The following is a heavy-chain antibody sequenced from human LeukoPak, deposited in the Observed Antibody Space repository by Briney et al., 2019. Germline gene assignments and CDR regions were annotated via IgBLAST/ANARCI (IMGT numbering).Heavy chain of an antibody. Sequence: GGSLRLSCAASGFTFSSYSMNWVRQAPGKGLEWVANIKQDGSEKYYVDSVKGRFTISRDNAKNSLYLQMNSLRAEDTAVYYCARDPRPGTDGFDPWGQGTLVTVSS. V-gene: IGHV3-7*01. J-gene: IGHJ5*02. D-gene: IGHD1-1*01. CDR2: IKQDGSEK. CDR1: GFTFSSYS. CDR3: ARDPRPGTDGFDP.